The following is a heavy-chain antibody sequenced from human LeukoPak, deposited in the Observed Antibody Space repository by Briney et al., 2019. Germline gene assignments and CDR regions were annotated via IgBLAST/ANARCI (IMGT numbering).Heavy chain of an antibody. J-gene: IGHJ6*02. Sequence: QPGRSLRLSCAASGFTFRNHGMHWVRQAPGKGLEWVAVVSDDGSNTYYADSVKGRFTVSRDNAKNSLYLQMNSLRAEDTAVYYCAREWVVVVPAAREDYYYGMDVWGQGTTVTVSS. D-gene: IGHD2-2*01. CDR3: AREWVVVVPAAREDYYYGMDV. CDR1: GFTFRNHG. V-gene: IGHV3-30*12. CDR2: VSDDGSNT.